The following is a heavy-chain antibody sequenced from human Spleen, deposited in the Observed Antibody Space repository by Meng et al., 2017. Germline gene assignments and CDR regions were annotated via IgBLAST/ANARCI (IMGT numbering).Heavy chain of an antibody. CDR2: IYYSGST. V-gene: IGHV4-39*07. CDR3: ARVDSPQWLVRGHYGMDV. J-gene: IGHJ6*02. D-gene: IGHD6-19*01. Sequence: SETLSLTCTVSGGSISSSSYYWGWIRQPPGKGLEWIGSIYYSGSTYYNPSLKSRVTISVDTSKNQFSLKLSSVTAADTAVYYCARVDSPQWLVRGHYGMDVWGQGTTVTVSS. CDR1: GGSISSSSYY.